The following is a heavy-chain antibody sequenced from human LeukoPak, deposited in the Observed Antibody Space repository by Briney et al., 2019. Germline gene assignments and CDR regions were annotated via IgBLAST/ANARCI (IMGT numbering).Heavy chain of an antibody. CDR2: IYYSGST. V-gene: IGHV4-59*01. D-gene: IGHD5-24*01. Sequence: SETLSLTCTVSDGSISSYYWSWIRQPPGKGLEWIGYIYYSGSTNYNPSLRSRVTISVDTSKNQFSLKLSSVTAADTAVYYCATSRRDGYNLGVYYFDYWGQGTLVTVSS. CDR3: ATSRRDGYNLGVYYFDY. J-gene: IGHJ4*02. CDR1: DGSISSYY.